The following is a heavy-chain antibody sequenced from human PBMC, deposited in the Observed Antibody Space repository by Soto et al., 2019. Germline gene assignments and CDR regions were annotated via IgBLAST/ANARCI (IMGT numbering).Heavy chain of an antibody. CDR2: INQDGGEK. V-gene: IGHV3-7*05. J-gene: IGHJ5*02. CDR1: GFSFSRYW. Sequence: GGSLRLSCAASGFSFSRYWMSWVRQAPGGGLEWVANINQDGGEKYYVDSVEGRFIISRDNAKNSLYLQMDSLRADDTAVYYCARDPLADNWFDPWGQGTLVTVSS. CDR3: ARDPLADNWFDP.